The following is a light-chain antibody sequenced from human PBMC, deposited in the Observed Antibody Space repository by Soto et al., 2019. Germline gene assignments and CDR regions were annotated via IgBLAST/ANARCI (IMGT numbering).Light chain of an antibody. CDR1: QSVRSN. CDR2: GAS. Sequence: EIVMTQSPATLSVSPGEGVTLSCRAGQSVRSNLAWYQQKPGQAPRLLIYGASTRATGVPARFSVTGSETDFTLTISGLQSEDSAVYFCQQYNNWPFSFGQGTRLEIK. J-gene: IGKJ5*01. V-gene: IGKV3-15*01. CDR3: QQYNNWPFS.